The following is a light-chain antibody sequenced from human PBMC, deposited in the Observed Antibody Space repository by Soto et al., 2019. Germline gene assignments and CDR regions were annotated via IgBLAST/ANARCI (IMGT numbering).Light chain of an antibody. CDR3: SSYTSSSTPLYV. Sequence: QSSLTHPASLSGSPGQSITISCTGTSSDVGGYNYVSWYQQHPGKAPKLMIYEVSNRPSGVSNRFSGSKSGNTASLTISGLQAEDEADYYCSSYTSSSTPLYVFGTGTKVTVL. CDR2: EVS. CDR1: SSDVGGYNY. J-gene: IGLJ1*01. V-gene: IGLV2-14*01.